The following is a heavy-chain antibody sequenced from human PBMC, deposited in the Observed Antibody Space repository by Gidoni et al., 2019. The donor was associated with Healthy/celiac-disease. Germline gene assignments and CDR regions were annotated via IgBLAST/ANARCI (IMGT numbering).Heavy chain of an antibody. J-gene: IGHJ3*02. CDR3: AKPRPGYCSGGSCPNAFDI. CDR1: GFTVSSNY. CDR2: IYSGGST. D-gene: IGHD2-15*01. V-gene: IGHV3-53*02. Sequence: EVQLVETGGGLIQPGGSLRLSCAASGFTVSSNYMRWVRQAQGKGLEWVSVIYSGGSTSYADSVKGRFTISRDNSKNTLYLQMNSLRAEDTAVYYCAKPRPGYCSGGSCPNAFDIWGQGTMVTVSS.